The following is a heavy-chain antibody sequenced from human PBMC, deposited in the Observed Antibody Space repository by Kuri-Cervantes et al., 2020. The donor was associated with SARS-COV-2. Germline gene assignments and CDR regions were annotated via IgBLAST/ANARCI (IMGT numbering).Heavy chain of an antibody. CDR3: ARDLTDSSSWYLYWFDP. CDR2: IIPILGTA. J-gene: IGHJ5*02. V-gene: IGHV1-69*04. Sequence: SVKVSCKASGGTFSSYAISWVRQAPGQGLEWMGRIIPILGTANYAQKFQGRVTITADKSTSTAYMELSRLRSEDTAVYYCARDLTDSSSWYLYWFDPWGQGTLVTVSS. CDR1: GGTFSSYA. D-gene: IGHD6-13*01.